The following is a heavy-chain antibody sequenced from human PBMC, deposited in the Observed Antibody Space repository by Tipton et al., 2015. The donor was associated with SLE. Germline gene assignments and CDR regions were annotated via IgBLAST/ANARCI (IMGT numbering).Heavy chain of an antibody. D-gene: IGHD3-22*01. CDR1: GFTFDDYA. CDR3: AKDIMPGYYDYSGYFQH. J-gene: IGHJ1*01. Sequence: VQLVQSGGGVVQPGGSLRLSCAASGFTFDDYAMHWVRQAPGKGLEWVSLISGDVISTYYADSVKGRFTISRDNSKNSLYLQMNSLRTEDTALYYCAKDIMPGYYDYSGYFQHWGQGTMVTVSS. V-gene: IGHV3-43*02. CDR2: ISGDVIST.